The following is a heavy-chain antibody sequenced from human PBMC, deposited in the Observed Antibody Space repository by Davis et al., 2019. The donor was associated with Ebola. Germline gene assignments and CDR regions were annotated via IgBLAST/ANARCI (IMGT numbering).Heavy chain of an antibody. J-gene: IGHJ6*02. CDR3: ARALGLRSGMDV. V-gene: IGHV4-4*09. Sequence: SETLSLTCSLSGDSFTTYYWNWIRQPPGKGLEWVGYIHDGSANYHPSLQSRVTISVDTSKNQFSLKLTSVTAADTAVYYFARALGLRSGMDVWGQGTTVAVSS. CDR1: GDSFTTYY. CDR2: IHDGSA. D-gene: IGHD1-7*01.